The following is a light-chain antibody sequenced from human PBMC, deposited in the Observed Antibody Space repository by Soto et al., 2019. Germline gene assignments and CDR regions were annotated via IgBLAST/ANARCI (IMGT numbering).Light chain of an antibody. V-gene: IGKV1-8*01. CDR1: QGISSY. CDR3: HQYYSYPTWT. J-gene: IGKJ1*01. Sequence: AIRMTQSPSSLSASTGDRVTITCRASQGISSYLAWYQQKPGKAPKLLIYAASTLQSGVPSRFSGSGSGTDLTLTISCLQSEDFATYYCHQYYSYPTWTFGQATKVEIK. CDR2: AAS.